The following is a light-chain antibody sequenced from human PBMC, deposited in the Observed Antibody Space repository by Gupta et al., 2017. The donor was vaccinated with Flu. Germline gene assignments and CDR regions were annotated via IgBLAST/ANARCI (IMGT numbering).Light chain of an antibody. Sequence: DIQMTQSPSSVSASVGDRVTITCRASQSIASWLAWYQQKPGKAPELLIYAASTLQSGVPSRFSGSGSGTDFTLTISSLQPEDFATYYCQQADSFPLTFGGGTKVEIE. CDR1: QSIASW. CDR2: AAS. CDR3: QQADSFPLT. V-gene: IGKV1-12*01. J-gene: IGKJ4*01.